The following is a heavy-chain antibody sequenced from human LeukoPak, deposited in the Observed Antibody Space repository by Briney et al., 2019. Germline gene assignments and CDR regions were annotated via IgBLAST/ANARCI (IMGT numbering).Heavy chain of an antibody. CDR3: AKLYSSGWLGLSS. Sequence: GGSLRLSCAASGFAVSNHAMSWVRQAPGKGLEWVSGISGDGGRTWYADSVKGRFTISRDNSKNTLYLQMSSLRDEDTAVYYCAKLYSSGWLGLSSWGQGTLVTVSS. CDR1: GFAVSNHA. CDR2: ISGDGGRT. D-gene: IGHD6-19*01. V-gene: IGHV3-23*01. J-gene: IGHJ5*02.